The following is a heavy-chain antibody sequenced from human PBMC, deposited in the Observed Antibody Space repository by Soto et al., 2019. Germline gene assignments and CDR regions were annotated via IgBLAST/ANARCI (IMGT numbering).Heavy chain of an antibody. D-gene: IGHD2-15*01. CDR1: GGSISSYY. J-gene: IGHJ3*01. V-gene: IGHV4-59*01. CDR2: MYYSGST. CDR3: ARGTVLVVAANKYTDAFDF. Sequence: SSEAPSPPRTVSGGSISSYYWNWIRQAPGKGLEWIGYMYYSGSTKYNPSLKSRVTISVDTSKNQCSLNLRSVTAADTAVYYCARGTVLVVAANKYTDAFDFWGQGTMVTVSS.